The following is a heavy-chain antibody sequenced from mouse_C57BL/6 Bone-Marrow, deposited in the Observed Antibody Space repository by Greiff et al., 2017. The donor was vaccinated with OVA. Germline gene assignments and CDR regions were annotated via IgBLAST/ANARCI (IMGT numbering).Heavy chain of an antibody. Sequence: EVQLQQSGTVLARPGASVKMPCKTSGYTFTSYWMHWVKQRPGQGLEWIGAIYPGNSDTSYNQKFKGKAKLTAVTSASTAYMELSSLTNEDSAVYYCTKGWDYFFLWYFDVWGTGTTVTVSS. CDR1: GYTFTSYW. V-gene: IGHV1-5*01. D-gene: IGHD1-1*01. CDR2: IYPGNSDT. CDR3: TKGWDYFFLWYFDV. J-gene: IGHJ1*03.